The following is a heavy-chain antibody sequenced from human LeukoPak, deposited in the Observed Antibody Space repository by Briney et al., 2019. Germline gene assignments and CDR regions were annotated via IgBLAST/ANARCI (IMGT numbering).Heavy chain of an antibody. CDR3: ARDKRVVAGGDAFDI. CDR1: GFTLSSYA. V-gene: IGHV3-30*04. CDR2: ISYDGSNK. J-gene: IGHJ3*02. D-gene: IGHD2-15*01. Sequence: GGSLRLSCAASGFTLSSYAMHWVRQAPGKGLEWVAVISYDGSNKYYADSVKGRFTISRDNSKNTLYLQMNSLRAEDTAVYYCARDKRVVAGGDAFDIWGQGTMVTVSS.